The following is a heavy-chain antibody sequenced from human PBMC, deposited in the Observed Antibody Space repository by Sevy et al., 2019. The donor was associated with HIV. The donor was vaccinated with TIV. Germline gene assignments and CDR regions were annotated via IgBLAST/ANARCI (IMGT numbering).Heavy chain of an antibody. CDR1: GSTLSDYD. D-gene: IGHD2-15*01. CDR2: IGTAGNT. V-gene: IGHV3-13*01. Sequence: GGSLRLSCAASGSTLSDYDIHWVRQASGKGLEWVSGIGTAGNTYYPDSVKGRFTISRENAENSVHLQMNTLRAGDTAVSYCATARAGAAFFFEYWSQGTLVTVSS. J-gene: IGHJ4*02. CDR3: ATARAGAAFFFEY.